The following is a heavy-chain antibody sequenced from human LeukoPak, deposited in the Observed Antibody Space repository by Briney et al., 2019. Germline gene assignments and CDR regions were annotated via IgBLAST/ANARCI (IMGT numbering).Heavy chain of an antibody. D-gene: IGHD4-17*01. CDR2: IIPNLGIA. CDR3: AGVDGTTVIPDYYYGMDV. Sequence: SVKVSCKASGDTFSSYTMSWVRQAPGQGFEWMGRIIPNLGIANYAQKFQGRVTITADKSTSTAYMELSSLRSEETAVYYCAGVDGTTVIPDYYYGMDVWGQGTPVTASS. V-gene: IGHV1-69*02. J-gene: IGHJ6*02. CDR1: GDTFSSYT.